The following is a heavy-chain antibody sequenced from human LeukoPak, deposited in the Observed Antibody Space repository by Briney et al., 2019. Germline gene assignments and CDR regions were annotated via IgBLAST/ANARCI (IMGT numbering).Heavy chain of an antibody. Sequence: SGRSLRLSCAASGFTFSSYGMHWVRQAPGKGLEWVAVIWYDGSNKYYADSVKGRFTISRDNSKNTLYLQMNSLRAEDTAVYYCAREGSVVVPAAYLDYWGQGTLVTVSS. CDR1: GFTFSSYG. CDR3: AREGSVVVPAAYLDY. D-gene: IGHD2-2*01. J-gene: IGHJ4*02. V-gene: IGHV3-33*01. CDR2: IWYDGSNK.